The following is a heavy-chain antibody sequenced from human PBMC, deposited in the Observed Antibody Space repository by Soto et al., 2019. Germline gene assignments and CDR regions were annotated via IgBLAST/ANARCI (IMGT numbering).Heavy chain of an antibody. Sequence: SETLSLTCTASGGSISSSYWSWIRQPPGKGLERIGNIYYSGSTNYNPSLKSRVTMSVDTSKNQFSLKLSSVTAADTAVYYCARDSRGGSGSYYNARYYNYGMDVWGQGTTVT. J-gene: IGHJ6*01. D-gene: IGHD3-10*01. V-gene: IGHV4-59*01. CDR2: IYYSGST. CDR1: GGSISSSY. CDR3: ARDSRGGSGSYYNARYYNYGMDV.